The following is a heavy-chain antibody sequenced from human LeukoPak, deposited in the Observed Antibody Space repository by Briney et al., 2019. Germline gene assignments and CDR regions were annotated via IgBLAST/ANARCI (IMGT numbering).Heavy chain of an antibody. Sequence: PSQTLSLTCPVSGASISSGGYYWSWIRQHPGKGLEWIGYIYNSGRTYYNPSLKSRITTTVDTSQNQFSLKLSSVTAADTAVYYWARAYSPSSLYFDYWGQGTLVTVSS. V-gene: IGHV4-31*03. CDR2: IYNSGRT. CDR1: GASISSGGYY. D-gene: IGHD6-6*01. J-gene: IGHJ4*02. CDR3: ARAYSPSSLYFDY.